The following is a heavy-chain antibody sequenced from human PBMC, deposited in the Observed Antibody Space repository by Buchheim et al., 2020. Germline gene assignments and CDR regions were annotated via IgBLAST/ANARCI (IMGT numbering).Heavy chain of an antibody. V-gene: IGHV4-30-2*05. CDR1: GGSISSCGYS. J-gene: IGHJ6*02. CDR2: IYYSGST. Sequence: QLQLQESGSGLVKPSQTLSLTCAVSGGSISSCGYSWSWIRQPPGKGLEWIGYIYYSGSTNYNPSLKRRATISVDTSKNQFSLKLSSVTAADTAVYYCVRDHTVNIFSYNGLDVWGQGT. CDR3: VRDHTVNIFSYNGLDV. D-gene: IGHD4-17*01.